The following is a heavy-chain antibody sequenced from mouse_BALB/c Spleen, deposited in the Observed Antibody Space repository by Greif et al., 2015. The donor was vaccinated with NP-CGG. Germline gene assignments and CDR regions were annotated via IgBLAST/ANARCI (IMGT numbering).Heavy chain of an antibody. J-gene: IGHJ1*01. Sequence: QVQLQQSGAELVRPGPSVKVSCKASGDAFTNYLIEWVKQRPGQGLEWIGVINPGSGGTNYNEKFKGKATLTADKSSSTANMQRSSLTSDASSGYFCARRGGHESWYFDVWGAGTTVPVSS. CDR3: ARRGGHESWYFDV. CDR1: GDAFTNYL. CDR2: INPGSGGT. V-gene: IGHV1-54*01. D-gene: IGHD3-3*01.